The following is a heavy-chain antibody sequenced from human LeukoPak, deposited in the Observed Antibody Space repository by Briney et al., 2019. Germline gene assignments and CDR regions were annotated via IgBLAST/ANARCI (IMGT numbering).Heavy chain of an antibody. CDR2: ISGSGGST. J-gene: IGHJ4*02. D-gene: IGHD3-3*01. CDR3: AKDQRFLEWLPDYFDY. Sequence: GGSLRLSCAASGFTFSSYAMSWVRQAPGKGLEWVSAISGSGGSTYYADSVKGRFTISRDNSKNTLYLQMNSLRAEDTAVYYCAKDQRFLEWLPDYFDYWGQGTLVTVSS. V-gene: IGHV3-23*01. CDR1: GFTFSSYA.